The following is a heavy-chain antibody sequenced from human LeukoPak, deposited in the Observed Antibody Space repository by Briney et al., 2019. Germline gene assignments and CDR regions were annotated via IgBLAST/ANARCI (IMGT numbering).Heavy chain of an antibody. CDR2: IYYSGST. Sequence: SQTLSLTRTVSGGSISSGGYYWSWIRQPPGEGLEWIGYIYYSGSTYYHPSLKSRVTISLDTSKNQFSLKLSSVTAADTAVYYCARFFYGSGRPTQLDYWGQGTLVTVSS. CDR3: ARFFYGSGRPTQLDY. V-gene: IGHV4-30-4*01. D-gene: IGHD3-10*01. J-gene: IGHJ4*02. CDR1: GGSISSGGYY.